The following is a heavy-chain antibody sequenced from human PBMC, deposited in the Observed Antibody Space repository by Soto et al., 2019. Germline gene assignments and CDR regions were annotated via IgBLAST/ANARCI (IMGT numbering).Heavy chain of an antibody. D-gene: IGHD3-16*02. CDR2: INPSGGST. Sequence: ASVKVSCKASGYTFTSYYMHWVRQAPGQGLEWMGIINPSGGSTSYAQKFQGRVTMTRDTSTSTVYMELSSLRSEDTAVYYCAREFFYYYVGESDRFYPWGQGSLVIVSS. CDR3: AREFFYYYVGESDRFYP. J-gene: IGHJ5*02. V-gene: IGHV1-46*01. CDR1: GYTFTSYY.